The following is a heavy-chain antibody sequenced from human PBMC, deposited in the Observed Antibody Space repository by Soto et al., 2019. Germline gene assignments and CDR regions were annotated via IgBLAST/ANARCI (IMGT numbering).Heavy chain of an antibody. CDR2: INPNSGGT. D-gene: IGHD3-10*01. J-gene: IGHJ6*02. CDR1: GYTFTGYY. Sequence: ASVKVSCKASGYTFTGYYMHWVRQAPGQGLEWMGWINPNSGGTNYAQKFQGRVNMTRDASISTAYMELSRLRSDDTAVYYCARDPTSYGSGSSYYYYYYGMDVWGQGTTVTVSS. CDR3: ARDPTSYGSGSSYYYYYYGMDV. V-gene: IGHV1-2*02.